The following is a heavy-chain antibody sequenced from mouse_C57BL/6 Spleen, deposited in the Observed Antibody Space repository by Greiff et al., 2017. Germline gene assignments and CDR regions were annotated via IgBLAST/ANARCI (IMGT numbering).Heavy chain of an antibody. CDR2: ISYDGSN. CDR1: GYSITSGYY. CDR3: ARDDYDRYYYAMDY. Sequence: ESGPGLVKPSQSLSLTCSVTGYSITSGYYWNWIRQFPGNKLEWMGYISYDGSNNYNPSLKNRISITRDTSKNQFFLKLNSVTTEDTATYYCARDDYDRYYYAMDYWGQGTSVTVSS. D-gene: IGHD2-4*01. V-gene: IGHV3-6*01. J-gene: IGHJ4*01.